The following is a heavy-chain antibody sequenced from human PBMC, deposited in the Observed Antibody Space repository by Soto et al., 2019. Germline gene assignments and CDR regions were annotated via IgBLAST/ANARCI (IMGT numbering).Heavy chain of an antibody. J-gene: IGHJ4*02. CDR3: ARVPDY. Sequence: PGGSLRLSCAASGFTLSSYGMHWVRQAPGKGLEWVSVIYSGGSTYYADSVKGRFTISRDNSKNTLYLQMNSLRAEDTAVYYCARVPDYWGQGILVTVSS. CDR1: GFTLSSYG. CDR2: IYSGGST. V-gene: IGHV3-66*01. D-gene: IGHD2-2*01.